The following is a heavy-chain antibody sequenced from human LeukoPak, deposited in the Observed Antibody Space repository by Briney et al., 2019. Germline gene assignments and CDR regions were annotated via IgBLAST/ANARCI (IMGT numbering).Heavy chain of an antibody. D-gene: IGHD3-3*01. CDR2: ISWNSGST. CDR1: GFTFDDYA. CDR3: VKVSGGTIFGVAGDFDY. J-gene: IGHJ4*02. Sequence: GGSLRLSCAASGFTFDDYAMHWVRQAPGKGLEWVSGISWNSGSTYYADSVKGRFTISRDNSKNTLYLQMNSLRAEDTAVYYCVKVSGGTIFGVAGDFDYWGQGTLVTVSS. V-gene: IGHV3-23*01.